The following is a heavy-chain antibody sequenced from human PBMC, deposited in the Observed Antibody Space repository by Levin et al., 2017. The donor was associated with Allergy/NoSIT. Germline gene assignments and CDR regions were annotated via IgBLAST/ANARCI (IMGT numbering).Heavy chain of an antibody. J-gene: IGHJ3*02. D-gene: IGHD3-16*01. CDR2: IYPGDSDT. Sequence: GESLKISCKGSGYSFTSYWIGWVRQMPGKGLEWMGIIYPGDSDTRYSPSFQGQVTISADKSISTAYLQWSSLKASDTAMYYCARHEGYDYVWGSDSAFDSWGQGTMVTVSS. CDR3: ARHEGYDYVWGSDSAFDS. CDR1: GYSFTSYW. V-gene: IGHV5-51*01.